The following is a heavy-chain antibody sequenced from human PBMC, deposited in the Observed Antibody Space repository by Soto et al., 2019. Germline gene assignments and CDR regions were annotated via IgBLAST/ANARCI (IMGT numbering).Heavy chain of an antibody. Sequence: QVQLQQWGAGLLKPSETLSLTCAVYGGSFSGYYWSWIRQPPGKGLEWIGEINHSGSTHYNPSLKSRVTRSAXXAXIXXYLKLLSVTAADTAVYYCARSRGVVVPVAMRHLDYWGQGTLVTVSS. CDR2: INHSGST. J-gene: IGHJ4*02. CDR1: GGSFSGYY. CDR3: ARSRGVVVPVAMRHLDY. D-gene: IGHD2-2*01. V-gene: IGHV4-34*01.